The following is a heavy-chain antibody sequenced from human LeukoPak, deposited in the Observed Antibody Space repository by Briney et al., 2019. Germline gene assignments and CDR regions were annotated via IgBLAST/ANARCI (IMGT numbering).Heavy chain of an antibody. CDR3: ARAYSSGWYGSGEQDDY. CDR2: IKQDGSEK. D-gene: IGHD6-19*01. Sequence: PGGSLRLSCAASGFTFSSYWMSWVRQAPGKGLEWVANIKQDGSEKYYVDSVKGRFTISRDNAKNSLYLQMNSLRAEDTAVYYCARAYSSGWYGSGEQDDYWGQGTLVTVSS. V-gene: IGHV3-7*01. CDR1: GFTFSSYW. J-gene: IGHJ4*02.